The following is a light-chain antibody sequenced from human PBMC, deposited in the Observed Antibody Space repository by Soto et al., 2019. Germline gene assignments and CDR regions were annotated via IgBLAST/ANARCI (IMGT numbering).Light chain of an antibody. CDR2: RAS. J-gene: IGKJ1*01. CDR1: QSLGDN. V-gene: IGKV3-15*01. CDR3: QQYSNWPPWT. Sequence: EVLLTQSPATLAVSPGDTATLSCRASQSLGDNLAWYQQKPGQAPRLLIFRASTRATGVPARFRASGSGTEFTLTISGLLSEDFAIYYCQQYSNWPPWTFGPGTKVDIK.